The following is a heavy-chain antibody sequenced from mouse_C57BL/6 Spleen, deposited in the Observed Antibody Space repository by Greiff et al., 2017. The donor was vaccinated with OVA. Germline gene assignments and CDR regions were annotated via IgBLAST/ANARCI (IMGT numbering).Heavy chain of an antibody. CDR2: IDPETGGT. CDR1: GYTFTDYE. D-gene: IGHD1-1*01. V-gene: IGHV1-15*01. J-gene: IGHJ2*01. CDR3: TRTTTDYFDY. Sequence: QVQLQQSGAELVRPGASVTLSCKASGYTFTDYEMHWVKQTPVHGLEWIGAIDPETGGTAYNQKFKGKAILTADKSSSTAYMKLRSLTSEDSAVYSCTRTTTDYFDYWGQGTTLTVSS.